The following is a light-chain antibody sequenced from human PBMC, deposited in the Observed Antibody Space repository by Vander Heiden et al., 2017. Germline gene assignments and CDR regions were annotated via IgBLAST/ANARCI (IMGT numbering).Light chain of an antibody. J-gene: IGKJ5*01. V-gene: IGKV4-1*01. CDR3: QQYYNTQIT. Sequence: DIVMTQSPDSLAVSLGERATINCKSSQSIPYSSNNKNYLAWYQQKPGQSPKLLIYWASTRESGVPDRFTGSGSGTDFTLTISSLQAEDVAVYYCQQYYNTQITFGQGTRLEIK. CDR2: WAS. CDR1: QSIPYSSNNKNY.